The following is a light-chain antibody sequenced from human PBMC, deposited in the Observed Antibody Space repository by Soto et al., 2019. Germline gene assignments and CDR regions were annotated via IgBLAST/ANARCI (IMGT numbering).Light chain of an antibody. Sequence: DIQMTQSPSARXXXXXXXXXXXXRXSQSISSWLAWYQQKPGKAPKLLIYDASSLESGVPSRFSGSGSGTEFTLTISSLQPDDFATYYCLQHNSYPRLTFGGGTKVDIK. V-gene: IGKV1-5*01. CDR2: DAS. CDR3: LQHNSYPRLT. CDR1: QSISSW. J-gene: IGKJ4*01.